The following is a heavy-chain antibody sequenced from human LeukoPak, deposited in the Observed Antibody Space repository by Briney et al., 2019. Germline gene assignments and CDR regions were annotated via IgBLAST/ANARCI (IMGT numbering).Heavy chain of an antibody. CDR2: ISGTGGYT. CDR1: GFTFSSYA. J-gene: IGHJ4*02. V-gene: IGHV3-23*01. D-gene: IGHD6-13*01. CDR3: ARSSSSRFSSPRRPYYFDY. Sequence: GGSLRLSCGASGFTFSSYAMTWVRQAPGKELEWVSAISGTGGYTYYTDSVKGRFTISRDNSKNTLYLEMNSLKVEDTAIYYCARSSSSRFSSPRRPYYFDYWGQGTLVTVSS.